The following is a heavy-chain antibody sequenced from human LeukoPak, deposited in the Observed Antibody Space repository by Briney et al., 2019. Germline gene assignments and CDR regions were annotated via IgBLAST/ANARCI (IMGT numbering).Heavy chain of an antibody. V-gene: IGHV1-8*01. D-gene: IGHD3-10*01. CDR2: MIPIGGKT. CDR3: ARVRGAGLDY. Sequence: ASVKVSCKASGYTFTTYDIHWVRQAPGQGLEWMGWMIPIGGKTGYAQKFQGRVTMNWNTAISTAYMELNSLRSDDTAVYFCARVRGAGLDYWGQGTLVTVSS. J-gene: IGHJ4*02. CDR1: GYTFTTYD.